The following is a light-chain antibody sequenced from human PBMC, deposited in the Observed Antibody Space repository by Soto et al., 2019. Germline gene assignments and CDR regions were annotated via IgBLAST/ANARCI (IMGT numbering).Light chain of an antibody. CDR1: QSVSDK. V-gene: IGKV3-15*01. CDR2: RAS. J-gene: IGKJ5*01. Sequence: EVLMTQSPDPLYVSPGERVTLSCMASQSVSDKLAWYQQKPGQGPRLLVYRASTRTLGIPSRFSGSGSGTEFTLTISSLQPDDVATYYCQQYNSYSITLGQGTRLEIK. CDR3: QQYNSYSIT.